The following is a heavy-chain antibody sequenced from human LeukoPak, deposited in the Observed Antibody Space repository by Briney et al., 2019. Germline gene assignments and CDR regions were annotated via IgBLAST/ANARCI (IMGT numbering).Heavy chain of an antibody. CDR2: ISSSSSYI. CDR3: ARGYCSGGSCYLNAFDI. CDR1: GFTFSSYS. V-gene: IGHV3-21*01. J-gene: IGHJ3*02. D-gene: IGHD2-15*01. Sequence: SGGSLRLSCAASGFTFSSYSMNWVRQAPGKGLDWVSSISSSSSYIFYAYSVKGRFTISRDNAKSSLDLQMNSLRAEDTAVYYCARGYCSGGSCYLNAFDIWGQGTMVTVSS.